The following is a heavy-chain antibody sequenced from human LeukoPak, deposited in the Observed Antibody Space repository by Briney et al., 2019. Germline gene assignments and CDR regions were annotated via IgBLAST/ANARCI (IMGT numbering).Heavy chain of an antibody. J-gene: IGHJ4*02. D-gene: IGHD1-26*01. CDR1: GFTFSSYA. CDR3: ARTGGSYYFDY. Sequence: GRSLRLSCAASGFTFSSYAMHWVRQAPGKGLEWVAVISYDGSNKYYADSVKGRFTISRDNSKNTLYLQMNSLRAEDTAVYYCARTGGSYYFDYWGQGTLVTVFS. V-gene: IGHV3-30-3*01. CDR2: ISYDGSNK.